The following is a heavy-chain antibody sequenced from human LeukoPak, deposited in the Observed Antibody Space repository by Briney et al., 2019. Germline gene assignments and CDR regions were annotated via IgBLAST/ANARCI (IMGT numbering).Heavy chain of an antibody. D-gene: IGHD6-13*01. CDR3: ASNLVVGSSSWYYNWFDP. V-gene: IGHV1-69*04. CDR2: IIPIPGIA. Sequence: SVKVSCKASGGTFSSYAISWVRQATGQGLEWMGRIIPIPGIANYAQKFQGRVTITADKSTSTAYMELSSLRSEDTAVYYCASNLVVGSSSWYYNWFDPWGQGTLVTVSS. J-gene: IGHJ5*02. CDR1: GGTFSSYA.